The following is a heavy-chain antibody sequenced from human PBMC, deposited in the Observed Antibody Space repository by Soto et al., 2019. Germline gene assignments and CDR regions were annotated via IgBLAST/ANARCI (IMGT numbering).Heavy chain of an antibody. J-gene: IGHJ4*02. CDR3: ARVLITSGPLEYSFDY. D-gene: IGHD1-20*01. CDR1: GGSIRRSDSC. Sequence: PSETLSLTCSVSGGSIRRSDSCWSWVRQFPGKGLEWIAYITDSGRTDYNPSLKSRATISIDTSKNQFFLNLSSVTAADTAVYFCARVLITSGPLEYSFDYCGPGSLVTVSS. V-gene: IGHV4-31*03. CDR2: ITDSGRT.